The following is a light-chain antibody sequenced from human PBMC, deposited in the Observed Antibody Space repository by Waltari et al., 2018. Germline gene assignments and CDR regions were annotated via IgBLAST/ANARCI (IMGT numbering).Light chain of an antibody. Sequence: EVVMTQSPDTLSVSPGGRATLSCRASQSIATNLAWYQQRRGQAPRLLTFDASTRATSISGRVSGSGSGTEFTLTISSLQSDDSAVYYCPQYTRWPPITFGQGTRLEIK. J-gene: IGKJ5*01. CDR2: DAS. V-gene: IGKV3-15*01. CDR1: QSIATN. CDR3: PQYTRWPPIT.